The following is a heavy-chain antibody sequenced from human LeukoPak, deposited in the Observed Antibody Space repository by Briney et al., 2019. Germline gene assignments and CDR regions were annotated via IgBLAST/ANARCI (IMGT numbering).Heavy chain of an antibody. CDR3: AKDPSSLPDTAMVPPHFDY. Sequence: PGGSLRLSCAASGFTFSSYAMSWVRQAPGKGLEWVAVISYDGSNKYYADSVKGRFTISRDNSKNTLYLQMNSLRAEDTAVYYCAKDPSSLPDTAMVPPHFDYWGQGTLVTVSS. D-gene: IGHD5-18*01. CDR1: GFTFSSYA. V-gene: IGHV3-30*18. CDR2: ISYDGSNK. J-gene: IGHJ4*02.